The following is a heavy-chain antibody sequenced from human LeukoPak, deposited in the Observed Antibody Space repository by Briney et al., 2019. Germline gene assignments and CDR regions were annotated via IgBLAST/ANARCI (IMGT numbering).Heavy chain of an antibody. CDR3: ARDSGLWFGEFPFDH. CDR1: GYTFTSYD. D-gene: IGHD3-10*01. J-gene: IGHJ4*02. CDR2: MNPNSGNT. V-gene: IGHV1-8*03. Sequence: ASVKVSCKASGYTFTSYDINWVRQATGQGLEWMGWMNPNSGNTGYAQKFQGRVTITRNTSISTAYMELSSLRSEDTAVYYCARDSGLWFGEFPFDHWAQGTLVTVSS.